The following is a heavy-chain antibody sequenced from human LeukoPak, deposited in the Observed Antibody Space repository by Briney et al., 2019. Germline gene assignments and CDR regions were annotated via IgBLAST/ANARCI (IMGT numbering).Heavy chain of an antibody. CDR3: AKVDSPAMADYYYYYGMDV. CDR1: GFTFSSYA. J-gene: IGHJ6*02. V-gene: IGHV3-23*01. D-gene: IGHD5-18*01. CDR2: ISGSGGGT. Sequence: GGSLRLSCAASGFTFSSYAMSWVRQAPGKGLEWVSAISGSGGGTYYADSVKGRFTISRDNSKNTLYLQMNSLRAEDTAVYYCAKVDSPAMADYYYYYGMDVWGQGTTVTVSS.